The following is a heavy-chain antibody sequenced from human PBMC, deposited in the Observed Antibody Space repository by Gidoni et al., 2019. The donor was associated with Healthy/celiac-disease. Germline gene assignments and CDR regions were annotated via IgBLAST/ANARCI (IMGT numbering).Heavy chain of an antibody. J-gene: IGHJ5*02. Sequence: DVPLVQSGPEVKYPWESLKISCHCSAYSFTSYWIGLVRQMHGKGLEWMGIIYPGDSDTRYSPSFQGQVTISADKSISTDYLQWSSLKASDTAMYYCSIQLYQGRFDPWGQGTLVTVSS. V-gene: IGHV5-51*01. CDR2: IYPGDSDT. CDR3: SIQLYQGRFDP. CDR1: AYSFTSYW.